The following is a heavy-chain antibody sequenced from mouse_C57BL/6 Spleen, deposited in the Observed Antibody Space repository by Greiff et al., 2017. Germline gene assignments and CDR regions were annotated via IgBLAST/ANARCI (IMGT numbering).Heavy chain of an antibody. CDR2: INPNNGGT. Sequence: VQLQQSGPELVKPGASVKISCKASGYTFTDYYMNWVKQSHGKSLEWIGDINPNNGGTSYNQKFKGKATLTVDKSSSTAYMELRSLTSEDSAVYYCERSYYYGSSYDWYFDVWGTGTTVTVSS. J-gene: IGHJ1*03. CDR1: GYTFTDYY. D-gene: IGHD1-1*01. CDR3: ERSYYYGSSYDWYFDV. V-gene: IGHV1-26*01.